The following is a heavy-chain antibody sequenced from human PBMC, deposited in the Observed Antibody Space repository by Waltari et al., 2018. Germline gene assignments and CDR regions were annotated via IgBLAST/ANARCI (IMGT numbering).Heavy chain of an antibody. V-gene: IGHV3-33*01. CDR3: AFGELSHYYLDY. Sequence: QVQLVESGGGVVQPGRTLRLSCAASGFTFNNYGLPWVRQAPGKGLEWGAVIWYDGGKKYYADSVKGRFTISRDNSKNTLYLQMNSLRAEDTAVYSCAFGELSHYYLDYWGQGTLVTVSS. D-gene: IGHD3-10*01. CDR2: IWYDGGKK. J-gene: IGHJ4*02. CDR1: GFTFNNYG.